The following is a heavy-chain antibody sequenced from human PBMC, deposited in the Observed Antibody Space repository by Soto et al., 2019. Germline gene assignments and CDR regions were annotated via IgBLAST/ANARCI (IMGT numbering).Heavy chain of an antibody. D-gene: IGHD6-19*01. J-gene: IGHJ4*02. Sequence: GGSLRLSCAASGFTFSNHWMHWVRQAPGKGLEWVSRINSDGSTTTYADSVKGRFTIFRHNAKNTLYLQLNSLRAEDTALYYCERGYSSGPDYWGQGTLVTVSS. V-gene: IGHV3-74*01. CDR2: INSDGSTT. CDR3: ERGYSSGPDY. CDR1: GFTFSNHW.